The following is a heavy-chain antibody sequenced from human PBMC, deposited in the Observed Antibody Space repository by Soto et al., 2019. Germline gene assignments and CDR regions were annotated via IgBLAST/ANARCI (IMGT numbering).Heavy chain of an antibody. CDR1: GFSFNNYG. Sequence: GGSLRLSCAASGFSFNNYGMIWVREASGKGLEWVSSISDSGGTAYYAESVKGRFTISRDNFKNTLYLQMNSLRAEDTAVYSCAKVLLAQRDYFDYWGQGILVTVSS. CDR3: AKVLLAQRDYFDY. D-gene: IGHD1-26*01. V-gene: IGHV3-23*01. CDR2: ISDSGGTA. J-gene: IGHJ4*02.